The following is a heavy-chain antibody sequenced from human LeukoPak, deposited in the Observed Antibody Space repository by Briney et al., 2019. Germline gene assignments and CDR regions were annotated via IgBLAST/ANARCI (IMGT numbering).Heavy chain of an antibody. J-gene: IGHJ4*01. V-gene: IGHV4-4*07. CDR1: GGSVGNYF. D-gene: IGHD5-18*01. Sequence: SETLSLTCTVSGGSVGNYFWSWIRHSAGRGLEWIGRVSANGNTNYNPSLKSRVTMSVDTSKNQFSLKVNSVTAADTAVYYCARVRYSSFDFWGQGILVTVSS. CDR2: VSANGNT. CDR3: ARVRYSSFDF.